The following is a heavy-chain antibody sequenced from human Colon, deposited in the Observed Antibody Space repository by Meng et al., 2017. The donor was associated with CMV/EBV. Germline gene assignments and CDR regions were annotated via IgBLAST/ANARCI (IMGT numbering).Heavy chain of an antibody. CDR3: ARRHGRYFDY. V-gene: IGHV3-23*01. D-gene: IGHD2-8*01. J-gene: IGHJ4*02. CDR1: GFTFSNYE. Sequence: LSCAASGFTFSNYEMSGVRQAPGKGLEWVASISGDSVDTYFGDSVRGRFAISRDASKNTVYLQMPSLRAEDTAVYFCARRHGRYFDYWGQGTLVTVSS. CDR2: ISGDSVDT.